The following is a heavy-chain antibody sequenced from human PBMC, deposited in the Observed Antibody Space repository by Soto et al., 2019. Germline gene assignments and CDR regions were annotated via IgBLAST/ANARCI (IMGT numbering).Heavy chain of an antibody. Sequence: QVQLVQSGAEVKKPGSSVEVSCKASGGTFSSYAISWVRQAPGQGLEWMGGIIPIFGTANYAQKFQGRVTITADESTSTAYMELSSLRSEDTAVYYCATQEGEMYYDSSAWYFDLWGRGTLVTVSS. J-gene: IGHJ2*01. D-gene: IGHD3-22*01. V-gene: IGHV1-69*01. CDR2: IIPIFGTA. CDR3: ATQEGEMYYDSSAWYFDL. CDR1: GGTFSSYA.